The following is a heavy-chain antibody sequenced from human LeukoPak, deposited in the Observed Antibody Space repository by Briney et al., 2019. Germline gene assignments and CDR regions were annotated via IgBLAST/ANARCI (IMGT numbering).Heavy chain of an antibody. V-gene: IGHV1-2*02. CDR3: AILMLSTGLWWFFEL. J-gene: IGHJ2*01. D-gene: IGHD2-8*02. CDR2: INPNSGDT. CDR1: GYTFNAYY. Sequence: EASVKVSCKASGYTFNAYYLHWVRQAPGQGLEWMGWINPNSGDTKYAQKFQGRVTMTGDTSISTAYMELSRLRFDDTAVYYCAILMLSTGLWWFFELWGRGTLVTVSS.